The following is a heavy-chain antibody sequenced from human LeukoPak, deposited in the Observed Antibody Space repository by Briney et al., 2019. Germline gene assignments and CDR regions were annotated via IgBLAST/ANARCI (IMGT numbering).Heavy chain of an antibody. CDR2: IGGSGGYT. Sequence: GGSWRLYCAASGFTYSNYAMSWVRPAPGKGLEWVSAIGGSGGYTYYADSVKGRFTISRDNSKNTLYLQMNSLRAEDTAVYYCAKDGRNEGGNAFDHWGQGTLVTVSS. J-gene: IGHJ4*02. CDR3: AKDGRNEGGNAFDH. D-gene: IGHD1-1*01. V-gene: IGHV3-23*01. CDR1: GFTYSNYA.